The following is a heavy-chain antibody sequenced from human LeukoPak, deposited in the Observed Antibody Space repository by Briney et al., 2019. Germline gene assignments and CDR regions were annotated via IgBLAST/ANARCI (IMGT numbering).Heavy chain of an antibody. CDR3: SRQEGGGMDV. CDR2: TYYRSKWHN. Sequence: SQTLSLTCAISGDSISSKSAAWNWIRQSPSRGLEWLGRTYYRSKWHNDYAVSVKSRITVKPDTSMNQSSLQLYSVTPDDTAVYYCSRQEGGGMDVWGQGTTVTVSS. V-gene: IGHV6-1*01. CDR1: GDSISSKSAA. J-gene: IGHJ6*02. D-gene: IGHD3-16*01.